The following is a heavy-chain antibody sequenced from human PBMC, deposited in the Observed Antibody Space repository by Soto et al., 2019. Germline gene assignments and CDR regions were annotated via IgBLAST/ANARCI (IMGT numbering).Heavy chain of an antibody. CDR2: IIPILGTP. CDR3: ARDGGRHSGGIDY. CDR1: GGPLTSFF. Sequence: QVQLVQSGAEVKKPGSSVKVSCKASGGPLTSFFSNWGRQAPGQGLDWMGEIIPILGTPNNAQKFQGRVTITADESTITAYMALSSLRSEDTAVYYCARDGGRHSGGIDYWGQGTLVTVSS. V-gene: IGHV1-69*01. D-gene: IGHD1-26*01. J-gene: IGHJ4*02.